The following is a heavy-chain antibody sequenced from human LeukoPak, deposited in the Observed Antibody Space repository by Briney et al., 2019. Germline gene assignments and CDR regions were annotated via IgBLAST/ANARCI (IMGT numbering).Heavy chain of an antibody. CDR2: IHHTGGT. V-gene: IGHV4-4*02. Sequence: SETLSLTCSVSGGSISSVNWWTWVRQSPEKGLEWIGEIHHTGGTNYNPSLKSRVTMSVDKSKNQFSLKLTSVTAADRAVYYCVRDKREGGSYFRYFDSWGQGTLVTVSS. D-gene: IGHD1-26*01. CDR3: VRDKREGGSYFRYFDS. CDR1: GGSISSVNW. J-gene: IGHJ4*02.